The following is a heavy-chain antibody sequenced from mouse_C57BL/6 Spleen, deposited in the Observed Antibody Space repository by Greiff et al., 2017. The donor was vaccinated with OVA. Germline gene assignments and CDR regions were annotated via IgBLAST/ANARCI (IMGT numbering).Heavy chain of an antibody. CDR3: ARGYDFYAMDY. Sequence: QVQLKQSGAELVMPGASVKLSCKASGYTFTSYWMHWVKQRPGQGLEWIGEIDPSDSYTNYNQKFKGKSTLTVAKSSSTAYMQLSSLTSEDSAVYYCARGYDFYAMDYWGQGTSVTVSS. D-gene: IGHD2-4*01. CDR1: GYTFTSYW. V-gene: IGHV1-69*01. J-gene: IGHJ4*01. CDR2: IDPSDSYT.